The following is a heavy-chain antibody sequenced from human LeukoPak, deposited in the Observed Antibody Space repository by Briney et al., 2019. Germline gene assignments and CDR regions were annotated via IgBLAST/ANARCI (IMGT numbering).Heavy chain of an antibody. D-gene: IGHD1-26*01. Sequence: GGSLRLSCAASGFIVSSTYMNWVRQAPGKGLEWVSVIYYGGGTYYTDSVKGRFTISRDNSKNTLYLQMNSLRVEDTAVYYCAKAVSTLIVGATNFDYWGQGTLVTVSS. CDR2: IYYGGGT. CDR1: GFIVSSTY. CDR3: AKAVSTLIVGATNFDY. J-gene: IGHJ4*02. V-gene: IGHV3-53*01.